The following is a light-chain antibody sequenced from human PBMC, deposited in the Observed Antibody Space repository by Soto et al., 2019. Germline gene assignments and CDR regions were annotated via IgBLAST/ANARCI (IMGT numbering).Light chain of an antibody. Sequence: IQMTHSPYAMSASLGDIVAITCRASQGISISLAWFLQNPGRVPKRLIYGASTLQSWAPSRFSGSASGSAYTLTIGSLKPEDFATYYSVLSNSDPSTLGGGTKVDIK. V-gene: IGKV1-17*03. CDR2: GAS. J-gene: IGKJ4*01. CDR1: QGISIS. CDR3: VLSNSDPST.